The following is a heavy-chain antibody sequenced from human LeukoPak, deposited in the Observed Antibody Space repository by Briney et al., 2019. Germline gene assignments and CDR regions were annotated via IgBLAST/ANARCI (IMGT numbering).Heavy chain of an antibody. J-gene: IGHJ5*02. Sequence: GGSLRLSCATSGFNFDRYTIHWVRQAPGKGLEWVSLAGWAGGTTFYSDSVKGRFTISRDNAKNSLYLQMNTLRAEDTAMYYCAKDAQPRSRWFDPWGQGTLVTVSS. D-gene: IGHD3-16*01. V-gene: IGHV3-43*01. CDR3: AKDAQPRSRWFDP. CDR1: GFNFDRYT. CDR2: AGWAGGTT.